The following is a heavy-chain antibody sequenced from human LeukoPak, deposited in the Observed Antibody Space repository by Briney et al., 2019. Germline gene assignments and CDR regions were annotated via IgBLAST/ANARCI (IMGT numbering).Heavy chain of an antibody. CDR3: ARGIAAAEDWPYYFDY. J-gene: IGHJ4*02. V-gene: IGHV3-33*01. Sequence: GGSLRLSCAPSGFTFSSYGTRWVRQAPGKGREWVAVIWYDGSNKYYADSVKGRFTISRDNSKNTLYLQMNSLRAEDTAVYYCARGIAAAEDWPYYFDYWGQGTLVTVSS. CDR1: GFTFSSYG. D-gene: IGHD6-13*01. CDR2: IWYDGSNK.